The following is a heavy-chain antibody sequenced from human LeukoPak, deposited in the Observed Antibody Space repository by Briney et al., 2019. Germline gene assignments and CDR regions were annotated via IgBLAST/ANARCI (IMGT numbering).Heavy chain of an antibody. Sequence: SVKASCKASGGTFSSYAISWVRQAPGQGLEWMGGIIPIFGTANYAQKFQGRVTITADESTSTAYMELSSLRSEDTAVYYCARDLSGGAARPLDYWGQGTLVTVSS. CDR3: ARDLSGGAARPLDY. J-gene: IGHJ4*02. V-gene: IGHV1-69*13. D-gene: IGHD6-6*01. CDR2: IIPIFGTA. CDR1: GGTFSSYA.